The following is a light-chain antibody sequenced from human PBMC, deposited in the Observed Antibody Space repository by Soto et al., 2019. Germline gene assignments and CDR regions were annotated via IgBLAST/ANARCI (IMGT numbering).Light chain of an antibody. CDR3: QQYGSSGT. J-gene: IGKJ1*01. CDR1: QSVSNNY. V-gene: IGKV3-20*01. Sequence: EIVLTQSPGTLSLSPGERATLSCRASQSVSNNYLAWYQQKPGQAPRLLIYGASNRATGIPDRFSCSGSGTDFTLTISRLEPEDFAVYYCQQYGSSGTFGQGTRWIS. CDR2: GAS.